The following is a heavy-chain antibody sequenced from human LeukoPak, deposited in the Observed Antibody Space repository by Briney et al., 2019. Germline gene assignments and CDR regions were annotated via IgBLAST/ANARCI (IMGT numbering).Heavy chain of an antibody. CDR2: ISYDGSNK. D-gene: IGHD2-2*01. CDR3: ARDPRAYCSSTSCYSIDY. CDR1: GFTFSSYA. V-gene: IGHV3-30-3*01. J-gene: IGHJ4*02. Sequence: GGSLRLSCAASGFTFSSYAMHWVRQAPGKGLEWVAVISYDGSNKYYADSVKGRFTISRDNSKNTLYLQVNSLRAEDTAVYYCARDPRAYCSSTSCYSIDYWGQGTLVTVSS.